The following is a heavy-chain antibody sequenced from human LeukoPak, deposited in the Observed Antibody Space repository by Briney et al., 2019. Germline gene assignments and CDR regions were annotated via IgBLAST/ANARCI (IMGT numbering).Heavy chain of an antibody. D-gene: IGHD4-17*01. CDR1: GYTFTDYY. Sequence: ASVKVSCKASGYTFTDYYMHWVRQAPGQGLEWMGWINPNSGGTNYAQKFQGRVTMTRDTSISTAYMELSRLRSDDTAVYYCARPAVTGDAFDIWGRGTMVTVSS. CDR3: ARPAVTGDAFDI. J-gene: IGHJ3*02. V-gene: IGHV1-2*02. CDR2: INPNSGGT.